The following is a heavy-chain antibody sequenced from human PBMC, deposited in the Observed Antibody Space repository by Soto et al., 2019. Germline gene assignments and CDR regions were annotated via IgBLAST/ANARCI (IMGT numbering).Heavy chain of an antibody. J-gene: IGHJ4*02. CDR1: GFTFSSYA. CDR3: AKVIPLVRYGPWYFDY. CDR2: ISGSGGST. D-gene: IGHD2-21*01. V-gene: IGHV3-23*01. Sequence: GGSLRLSCAASGFTFSSYAMSWVRQAPGKGLEWVSAISGSGGSTYYADSVKGRFTISRDNSKNTLYLQMNSLRAEDTAVYYCAKVIPLVRYGPWYFDYWGQGTLVTVTS.